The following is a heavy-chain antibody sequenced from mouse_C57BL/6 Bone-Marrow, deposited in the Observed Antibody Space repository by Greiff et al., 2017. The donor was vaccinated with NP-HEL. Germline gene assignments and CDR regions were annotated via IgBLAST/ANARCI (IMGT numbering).Heavy chain of an antibody. CDR2: ISSGGDYI. J-gene: IGHJ3*01. D-gene: IGHD3-2*02. V-gene: IGHV5-9-1*02. CDR1: GFTFSSYA. CDR3: TRADSSGSGFAY. Sequence: DVMLVESGEGLVKPGGSLKLSCAASGFTFSSYAMSWVRQTPEKRLEWVASISSGGDYIYYADTVKGRFTISRDNARNTLYLQMSSLTSEDTAMDYCTRADSSGSGFAYGGQGTLVTVSA.